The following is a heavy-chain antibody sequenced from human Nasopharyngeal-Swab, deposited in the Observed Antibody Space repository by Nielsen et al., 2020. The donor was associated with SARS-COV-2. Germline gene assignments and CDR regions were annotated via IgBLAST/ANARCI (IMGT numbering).Heavy chain of an antibody. CDR1: GFTFCSYG. J-gene: IGHJ5*02. CDR3: AKGTITMVRGVIGWFDP. Sequence: LSLTCAASGFTFCSYGLHWVRQAPGKGLEWVAVISYDGSNKYYADSVKGRFTISRDNSKNTLYLQMNSLRAEDTAVYYCAKGTITMVRGVIGWFDPWGQGALVTVSS. CDR2: ISYDGSNK. V-gene: IGHV3-30*18. D-gene: IGHD3-10*01.